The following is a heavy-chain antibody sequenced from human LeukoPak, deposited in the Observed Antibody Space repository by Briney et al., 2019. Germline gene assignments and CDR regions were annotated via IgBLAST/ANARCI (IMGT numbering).Heavy chain of an antibody. CDR3: ARDRLVVQTPPDY. J-gene: IGHJ4*02. Sequence: VASVKVSCKVSGYTLTELSMHWVRQAPGKGLEWMGGFDPEDGETIYAQKFQGRVTMTEDTSTSTAYMEPRSLRSDDTAVYYCARDRLVVQTPPDYWGQGTLVTVSS. V-gene: IGHV1-24*01. CDR2: FDPEDGET. CDR1: GYTLTELS. D-gene: IGHD2-15*01.